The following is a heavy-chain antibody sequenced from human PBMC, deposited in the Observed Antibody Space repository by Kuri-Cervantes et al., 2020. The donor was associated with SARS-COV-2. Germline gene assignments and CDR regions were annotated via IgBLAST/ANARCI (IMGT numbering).Heavy chain of an antibody. CDR1: GGSISSYY. D-gene: IGHD3-3*01. CDR2: IYTSGST. CDR3: ARGGTLRTYHDFWSGPNHLLANWFDP. V-gene: IGHV4-4*07. J-gene: IGHJ5*02. Sequence: SETLSLTFTVSGGSISSYYWSWIRQPAGKGLEWIGRIYTSGSTNYNPSLKSRVTMSVDTSKNQFSLKLSSVTAADTAVYYCARGGTLRTYHDFWSGPNHLLANWFDPWGQGTLVTVSS.